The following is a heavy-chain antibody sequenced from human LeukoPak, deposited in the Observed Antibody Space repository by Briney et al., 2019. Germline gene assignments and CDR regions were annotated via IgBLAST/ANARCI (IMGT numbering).Heavy chain of an antibody. CDR3: ARGVEPLAANTLAY. CDR1: GFTVITND. CDR2: LYSGGNT. Sequence: PGGSLRLSCAASGFTVITNDMTWVRQAPGKGLEWVSVLYSGGNTKYADSVQSRFTISRDNSKNTLYLEMNSLSPDDTAVYYCARGVEPLAANTLAYWGQGTLVTVSS. D-gene: IGHD1-14*01. V-gene: IGHV3-53*01. J-gene: IGHJ4*02.